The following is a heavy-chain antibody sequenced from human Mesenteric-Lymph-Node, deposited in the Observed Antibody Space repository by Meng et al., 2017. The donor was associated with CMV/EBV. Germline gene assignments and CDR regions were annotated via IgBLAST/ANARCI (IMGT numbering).Heavy chain of an antibody. CDR3: AREARDLRSNYFDY. Sequence: SETLSLTCTVSGGSISSSSYYWGWIRQPPGKGLEWIGSIYYSGSTYYNPSLKSRVTISVDTSKNQFSLKLSSVTAADTAVYYCAREARDLRSNYFDYWGQGTLVTVSS. CDR1: GGSISSSSYY. J-gene: IGHJ4*02. V-gene: IGHV4-39*07. CDR2: IYYSGST. D-gene: IGHD5/OR15-5a*01.